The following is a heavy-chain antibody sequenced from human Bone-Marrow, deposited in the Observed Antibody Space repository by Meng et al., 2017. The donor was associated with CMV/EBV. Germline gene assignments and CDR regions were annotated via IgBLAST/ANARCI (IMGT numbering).Heavy chain of an antibody. J-gene: IGHJ1*01. CDR1: SGSFSDYY. D-gene: IGHD5-18*01. CDR2: INHSGST. CDR3: ARQWLRRLVWDG. Sequence: SETLSLTCAVYSGSFSDYYWSWLRQPPEKGLEWLGEINHSGSTNYNPSVKSRVSMWVDTSKNQFSRKLRSVTAADTAVYYCARQWLRRLVWDGWGQGTLVTVSS. V-gene: IGHV4-34*01.